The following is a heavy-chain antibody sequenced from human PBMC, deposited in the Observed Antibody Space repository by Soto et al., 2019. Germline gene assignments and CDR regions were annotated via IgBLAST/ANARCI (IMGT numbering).Heavy chain of an antibody. Sequence: GGSLRLSCAASGFPFPQYYINWVRRAPWKGLEWVAAVGRFGNTYYRDSVRGRFTISRDDSRNLVYLQMSRLRLDDTAVYFCAKEGRMASTAADYFDSWGPGTLLPLSS. CDR3: AKEGRMASTAADYFDS. CDR2: VGRFGNT. D-gene: IGHD3-10*01. J-gene: IGHJ4*02. V-gene: IGHV3-23*01. CDR1: GFPFPQYY.